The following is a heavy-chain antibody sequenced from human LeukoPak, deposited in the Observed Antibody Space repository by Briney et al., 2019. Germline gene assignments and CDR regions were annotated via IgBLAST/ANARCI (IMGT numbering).Heavy chain of an antibody. V-gene: IGHV4-34*01. D-gene: IGHD3-22*01. CDR1: GFTFSDYY. CDR3: ARGRAYYDSTFDI. Sequence: PGGSLRLSCAASGFTFSDYYMSWIRQPPGKGLEWIGEINHSGSTNYNPSLKSRVTISVDTSKNQFSLKLSSVTAADTAVYYRARGRAYYDSTFDIWGQGTMVTVSS. CDR2: INHSGST. J-gene: IGHJ3*02.